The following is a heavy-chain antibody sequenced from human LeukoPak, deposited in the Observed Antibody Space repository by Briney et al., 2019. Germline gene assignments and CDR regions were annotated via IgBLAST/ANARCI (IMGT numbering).Heavy chain of an antibody. CDR1: GYTFTSYG. CDR3: ASEAGSGSYWSGWFDP. CDR2: ISAYNGNT. V-gene: IGHV1-18*01. Sequence: ASVKVSCKASGYTFTSYGISWVRQAPGQGLEWMGWISAYNGNTNYAQKLQGRVTMTTDTSTSTAYMELRSLRSDDTAVYYCASEAGSGSYWSGWFDPWGQGTLVTVSS. J-gene: IGHJ5*02. D-gene: IGHD1-26*01.